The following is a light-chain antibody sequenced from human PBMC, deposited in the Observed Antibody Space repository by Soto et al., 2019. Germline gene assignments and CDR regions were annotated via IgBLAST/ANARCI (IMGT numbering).Light chain of an antibody. CDR3: LLYFSPDRYT. J-gene: IGKJ2*01. Sequence: EIVLTQTPGTLSLSPGERATLSCRASQSVTSSHLAWYQQKTGQAPRLLIYGASTRATGIPDRFSGSGSDTDFSLTIRSLDPEDFAMYYCLLYFSPDRYTFGPGTKVQIK. V-gene: IGKV3-20*01. CDR1: QSVTSSH. CDR2: GAS.